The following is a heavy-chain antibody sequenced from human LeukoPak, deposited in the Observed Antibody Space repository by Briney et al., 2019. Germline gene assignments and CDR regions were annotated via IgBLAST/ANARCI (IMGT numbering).Heavy chain of an antibody. D-gene: IGHD3-22*01. CDR3: AREDDSSGFDY. CDR2: INHSGST. Sequence: SETLSLTCAVYGGSFSGYYWSWIRQPPGKGLEWIGEINHSGSTNYNPSLKSRVTISVDTSKNQFSLKLGSVTAADTAVYYCAREDDSSGFDYWGQGTLVTVSS. J-gene: IGHJ4*02. CDR1: GGSFSGYY. V-gene: IGHV4-34*01.